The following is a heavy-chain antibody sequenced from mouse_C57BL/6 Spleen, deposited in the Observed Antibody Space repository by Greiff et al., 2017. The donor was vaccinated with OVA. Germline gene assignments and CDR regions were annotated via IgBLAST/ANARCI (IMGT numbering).Heavy chain of an antibody. Sequence: VKVEESGPGLVAPSQSLSITCTVSGFSLTSYGVHWVRQPPGKGLEWLVVIWSDGSTTYNSALKSRLSISKDNSKSQVFLKMNSLQTDDTAMYYCARQPLYYYGSSYAMDYWGQGTSVTVSS. D-gene: IGHD1-1*01. CDR3: ARQPLYYYGSSYAMDY. CDR1: GFSLTSYG. J-gene: IGHJ4*01. V-gene: IGHV2-6-1*01. CDR2: IWSDGST.